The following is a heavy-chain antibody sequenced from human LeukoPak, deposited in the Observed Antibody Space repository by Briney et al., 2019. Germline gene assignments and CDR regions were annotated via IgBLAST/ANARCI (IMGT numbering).Heavy chain of an antibody. CDR2: INSDGSST. V-gene: IGHV3-74*01. Sequence: GGSLRLSCAASGFTFSSYWMHWVRQAPGKGLVWVSRINSDGSSTSYADSVKGRFTISRDNAKNTLYLQMNSLRAEDTAVYYCATLVDIVATDYYDYWGQGTLVTVSS. CDR3: ATLVDIVATDYYDY. D-gene: IGHD5-12*01. CDR1: GFTFSSYW. J-gene: IGHJ4*02.